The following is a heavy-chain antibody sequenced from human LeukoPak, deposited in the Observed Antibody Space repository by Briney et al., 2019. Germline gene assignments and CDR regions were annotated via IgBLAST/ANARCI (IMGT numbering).Heavy chain of an antibody. Sequence: GGSLRLSCAASGFTFTDYYMSWIRQAPGKGLEWVSYISGKDSTIYYADSVKGRFTVSRDNARNSLYLQMNSLTAEDTAVYYCARGGSFCDPWGQGTLVTVSS. CDR3: ARGGSFCDP. CDR2: ISGKDSTI. D-gene: IGHD2/OR15-2a*01. CDR1: GFTFTDYY. V-gene: IGHV3-11*01. J-gene: IGHJ5*02.